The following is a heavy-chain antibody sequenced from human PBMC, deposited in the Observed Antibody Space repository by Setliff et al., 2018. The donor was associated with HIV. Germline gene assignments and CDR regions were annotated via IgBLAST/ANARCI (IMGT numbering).Heavy chain of an antibody. D-gene: IGHD6-6*01. CDR3: AREMFMYTSSEGFPFDF. V-gene: IGHV1-8*03. CDR1: GYIFTSYD. Sequence: GASVKVSCKASGYIFTSYDVNWVRQAPGQGLEWMGWMDPNNGHTTYAQNFQGRVTITRDTSASTVYMELSSLRSEDTAMYYCAREMFMYTSSEGFPFDFWGLGTLVTVSS. CDR2: MDPNNGHT. J-gene: IGHJ4*02.